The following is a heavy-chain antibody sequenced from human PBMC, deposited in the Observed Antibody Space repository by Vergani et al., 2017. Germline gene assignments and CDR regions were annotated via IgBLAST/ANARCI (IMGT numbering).Heavy chain of an antibody. CDR3: ARISGGSAPYLHY. V-gene: IGHV3-7*01. D-gene: IGHD2-15*01. Sequence: EVHLEESGGGLVQPGGSLRLSCAASGFTFGAYYMAWIRLAPGKGLDWVASIKRDGTETFYVDSVKGRFTISRDNAKTTLYLQMNSLGDEDRGVYYCARISGGSAPYLHYWGQGTLVTVAS. CDR1: GFTFGAYY. CDR2: IKRDGTET. J-gene: IGHJ1*01.